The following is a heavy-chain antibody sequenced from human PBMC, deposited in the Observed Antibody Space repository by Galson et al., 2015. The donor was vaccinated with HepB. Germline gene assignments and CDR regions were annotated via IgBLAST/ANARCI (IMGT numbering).Heavy chain of an antibody. V-gene: IGHV3-33*01. D-gene: IGHD2-2*01. J-gene: IGHJ6*03. CDR2: IWYDGSNK. CDR3: ARSAVPAAMDYYMDV. CDR1: GFTFSSYG. Sequence: SLRLSCAASGFTFSSYGMHWVRQAPGKGLEWVAVIWYDGSNKYYADSVKGRFTISRDNSKNTLYLQMNSLRAEDTAVYYCARSAVPAAMDYYMDVWGKGTTVTVSS.